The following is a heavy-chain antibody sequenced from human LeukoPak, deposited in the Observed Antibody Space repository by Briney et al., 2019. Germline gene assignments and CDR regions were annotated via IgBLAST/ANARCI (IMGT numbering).Heavy chain of an antibody. D-gene: IGHD6-19*01. Sequence: PGGSLRLSCAASGFSFSGSYMSWIRQAPGKGLEWVSYISSSGTTKYYADSVKGRFTISRDNAKNSLYLQMNSLRAEDTALYYCARWTSSGWYQGDFDYWGQGTLVTVSS. CDR2: ISSSGTTK. V-gene: IGHV3-11*01. J-gene: IGHJ4*02. CDR1: GFSFSGSY. CDR3: ARWTSSGWYQGDFDY.